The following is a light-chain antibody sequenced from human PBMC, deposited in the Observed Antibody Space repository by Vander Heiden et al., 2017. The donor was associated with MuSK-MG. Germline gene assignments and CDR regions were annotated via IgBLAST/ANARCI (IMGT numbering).Light chain of an antibody. Sequence: QSALTQPASVSGSPGQSITISCTGTSSEVEIYKLVSWYQQYAGKAPKLMIYDGSKRPSGVSNRFSGSMSGNTASLTISGRQVEDEADYYCCSYAGSSTVLFGGGTKVTVL. CDR2: DGS. CDR3: CSYAGSSTVL. V-gene: IGLV2-23*01. CDR1: SSEVEIYKL. J-gene: IGLJ2*01.